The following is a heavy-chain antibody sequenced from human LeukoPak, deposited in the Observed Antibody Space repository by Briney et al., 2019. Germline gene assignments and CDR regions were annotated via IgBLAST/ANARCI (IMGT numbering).Heavy chain of an antibody. V-gene: IGHV3-23*01. D-gene: IGHD3-22*01. J-gene: IGHJ4*02. Sequence: GGSLRLACAASGFTFTTYAMSWGRQAPGKGLEWVSSITGSRGSPSYADSVKGRFTISRDNSRTTLYLQMTSVRAEDKAVYYCARRCYESSGLDYWGQGTMVIVSS. CDR3: ARRCYESSGLDY. CDR2: ITGSRGSP. CDR1: GFTFTTYA.